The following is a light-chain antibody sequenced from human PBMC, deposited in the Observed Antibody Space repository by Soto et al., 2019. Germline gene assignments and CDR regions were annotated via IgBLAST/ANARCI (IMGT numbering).Light chain of an antibody. CDR1: QSVSTY. V-gene: IGKV3-11*01. Sequence: EVVLTQSPATLSLSPGERATLSCRASQSVSTYLAWYQQRSGQSPRLLIYDASTRATGIPPRFSGSGSGTDFTLTISILEPEDFAVYYRQQCTDSPTFGGGTKVYIK. CDR3: QQCTDSPT. CDR2: DAS. J-gene: IGKJ4*01.